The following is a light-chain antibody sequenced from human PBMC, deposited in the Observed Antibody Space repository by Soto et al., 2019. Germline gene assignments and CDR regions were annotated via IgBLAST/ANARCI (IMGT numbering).Light chain of an antibody. J-gene: IGKJ1*01. CDR3: QQYNSYPRT. Sequence: DIQMTQSPSSVSASVGDRITITCRASQDIGGRLAWFQKKPGKDPNLLIFAAFNLQSGVPSRFSGSGSGTEFNLTISRLQPDDFATYYCQQYNSYPRTFGQGTKVDIK. CDR1: QDIGGR. V-gene: IGKV1D-16*01. CDR2: AAF.